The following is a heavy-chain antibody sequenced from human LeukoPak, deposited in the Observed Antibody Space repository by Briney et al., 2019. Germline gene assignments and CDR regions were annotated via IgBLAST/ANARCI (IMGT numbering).Heavy chain of an antibody. CDR1: GYTFGTYW. CDR2: IYPSDSGP. Sequence: GESLKISCKGSGYTFGTYWIAWVRQTPGKGPEWMGIIYPSDSGPRYSPSFQGQVTISVDKSINTAYLQWSSLKASDSAIYFCARQVTASRFDPWGQGTLVAVSS. V-gene: IGHV5-51*01. D-gene: IGHD2-21*02. J-gene: IGHJ5*02. CDR3: ARQVTASRFDP.